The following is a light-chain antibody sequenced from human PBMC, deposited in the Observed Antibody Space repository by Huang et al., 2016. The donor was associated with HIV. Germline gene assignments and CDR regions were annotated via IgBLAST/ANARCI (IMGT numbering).Light chain of an antibody. CDR2: GAS. CDR1: QSIGGN. J-gene: IGKJ1*01. CDR3: QQYNDWPT. Sequence: EIVMTQSPATLSVSPGQRITLSCRASQSIGGNLAWYQHNTGQAPSLLIYGASTRATGIPARFSGSESATEFTLTISSLQPEDFAVYYCQQYNDWPTFGQGTKVEIK. V-gene: IGKV3-15*01.